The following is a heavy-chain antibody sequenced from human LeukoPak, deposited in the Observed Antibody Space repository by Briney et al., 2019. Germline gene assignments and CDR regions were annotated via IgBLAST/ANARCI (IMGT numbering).Heavy chain of an antibody. CDR1: GYTLTELS. J-gene: IGHJ4*02. V-gene: IGHV1-24*01. D-gene: IGHD5-18*01. CDR3: AKESARVDTAMVDY. Sequence: ASVKVSCKVSGYTLTELSMHWVRQAPGKGLEWMGGFDPEDGETIYAQKFQGRVTMTEDTSTDTAYMELNSLRAEDTAVYYCAKESARVDTAMVDYWGQGTLVTVSS. CDR2: FDPEDGET.